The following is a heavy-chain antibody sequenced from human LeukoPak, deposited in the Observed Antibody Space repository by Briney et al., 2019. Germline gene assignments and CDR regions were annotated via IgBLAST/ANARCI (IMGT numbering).Heavy chain of an antibody. Sequence: PSETLSLTCTVSGGSVNSYYWSWIRQPPGKGLEWLGYIDYSGNTNYSPSLQSRLTISVDTSKNQFSLKLTSVTAADTATYYCARIGHDLYQTFDFWGNGNLITVSS. V-gene: IGHV4-59*02. CDR3: ARIGHDLYQTFDF. J-gene: IGHJ4*01. CDR2: IDYSGNT. CDR1: GGSVNSYY. D-gene: IGHD2-2*01.